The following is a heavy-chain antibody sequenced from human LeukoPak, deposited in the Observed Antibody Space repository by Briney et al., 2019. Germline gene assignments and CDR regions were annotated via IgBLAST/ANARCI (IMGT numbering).Heavy chain of an antibody. V-gene: IGHV4-38-2*02. CDR3: ARDHSSSSEDY. Sequence: SETLSLTCTVSGYSISSGYYWAWIRQPPGKGLEWIGSIFHTGSTYHNPSLKSRVTISVDTSKNQFSLKLNSVTAADTAVYYCARDHSSSSEDYWGQGSLVTVSS. CDR2: IFHTGST. J-gene: IGHJ4*02. D-gene: IGHD6-13*01. CDR1: GYSISSGYY.